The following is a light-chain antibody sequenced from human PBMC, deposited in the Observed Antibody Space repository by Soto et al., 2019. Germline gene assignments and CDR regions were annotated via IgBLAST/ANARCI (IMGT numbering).Light chain of an antibody. CDR3: QNYKSAPFT. J-gene: IGKJ3*01. CDR1: QGISYY. CDR2: AAS. Sequence: DIQMTQSPPSLSASVGDSVTITCRASQGISYYLAWYQQRPGKVPKLLVYAASTLQSGVPTRFIGGGSVTDFSLNINSLQPEDFGTYYCQNYKSAPFTFGPGTKVDL. V-gene: IGKV1-27*01.